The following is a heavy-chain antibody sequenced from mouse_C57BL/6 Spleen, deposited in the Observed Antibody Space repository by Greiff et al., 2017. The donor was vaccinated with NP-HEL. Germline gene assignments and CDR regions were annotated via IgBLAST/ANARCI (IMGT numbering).Heavy chain of an antibody. CDR1: GFTFTDYY. CDR2: IRNKANGYTT. Sequence: EVQLVESGGGLVQPGGSLSLSCAASGFTFTDYYMSWVRQPPGKALEWLGFIRNKANGYTTEYSASVKGRFTISRDNSQSILYLQMNALRAEDSATYYCARLDYGYWYFDVWGTGTTVTVSS. CDR3: ARLDYGYWYFDV. J-gene: IGHJ1*03. V-gene: IGHV7-3*01. D-gene: IGHD2-4*01.